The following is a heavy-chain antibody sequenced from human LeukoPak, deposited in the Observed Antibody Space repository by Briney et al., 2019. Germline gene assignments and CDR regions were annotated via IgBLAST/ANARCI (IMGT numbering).Heavy chain of an antibody. J-gene: IGHJ4*02. CDR1: GGSFSGYY. CDR3: AREKGLYTAMVRDFDY. D-gene: IGHD5-18*01. Sequence: SETLSLTCAVYGGSFSGYYWSWIRQPPGKGLEWIGEINHSGSTNYNPSLKSRVTISVDTSKNQFSLKLSSVTAADTAVYYCAREKGLYTAMVRDFDYWGQGTLVTVSS. V-gene: IGHV4-34*01. CDR2: INHSGST.